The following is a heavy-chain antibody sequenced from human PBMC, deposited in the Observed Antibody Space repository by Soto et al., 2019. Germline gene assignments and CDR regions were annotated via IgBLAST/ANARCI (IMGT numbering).Heavy chain of an antibody. J-gene: IGHJ5*02. Sequence: QLQLQESGSGLVKPSQTLSLTCAVSGGSLSSGGYSWSWLRQPPGKGLEWIGYIYHSGSTYYNPSLKSRVTISVDRSKNQFSLKLSSVTAADTAVYYCARDRGWFDPWGQGTLVTFSS. CDR2: IYHSGST. CDR1: GGSLSSGGYS. V-gene: IGHV4-30-2*01. CDR3: ARDRGWFDP.